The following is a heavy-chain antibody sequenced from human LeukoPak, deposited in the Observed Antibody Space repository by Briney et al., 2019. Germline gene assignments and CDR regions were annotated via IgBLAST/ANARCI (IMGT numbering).Heavy chain of an antibody. CDR2: IIPIFGTA. CDR1: GGTFSSYA. V-gene: IGHV1-69*06. D-gene: IGHD4/OR15-4a*01. J-gene: IGHJ3*02. CDR3: ARERGAERPNDAFDI. Sequence: GASVKVSCKASGGTFSSYAISWVRQAPGQGLEWMGGIIPIFGTANYAQKFQGRVTITADKSTSTAYMELSSLRSEDTAVYYCARERGAERPNDAFDIWGQGTMVTVSS.